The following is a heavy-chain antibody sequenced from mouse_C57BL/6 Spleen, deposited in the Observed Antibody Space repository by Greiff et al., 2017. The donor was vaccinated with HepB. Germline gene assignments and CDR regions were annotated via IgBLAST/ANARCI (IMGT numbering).Heavy chain of an antibody. D-gene: IGHD1-1*01. J-gene: IGHJ4*01. V-gene: IGHV5-17*01. CDR1: GFTFSDYG. Sequence: EVMLVESGGGLVKPGGSLKLSCAASGFTFSDYGMHWVRQAPEKGLEWVAYISSGSSTIYYADTVKGRFTISRDNAKNTLFLQMTSLRSEDTAMYYCARLLPLYAMDYWGQGTSVTVSS. CDR2: ISSGSSTI. CDR3: ARLLPLYAMDY.